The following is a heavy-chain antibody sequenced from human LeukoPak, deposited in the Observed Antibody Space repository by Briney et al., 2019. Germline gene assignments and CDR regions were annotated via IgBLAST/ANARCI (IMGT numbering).Heavy chain of an antibody. CDR2: IIPIFGTA. CDR3: ARDLLWGDYYDSSGPLGY. D-gene: IGHD3-22*01. CDR1: GGTFSSYA. Sequence: ASVKVSCKASGGTFSSYAISWVRQAPGQGLEWMGGIIPIFGTANYAQKFQSRVTITADESTSTAYMELSSLRSEDTAVYYCARDLLWGDYYDSSGPLGYWGQGTLVTVSS. V-gene: IGHV1-69*13. J-gene: IGHJ4*02.